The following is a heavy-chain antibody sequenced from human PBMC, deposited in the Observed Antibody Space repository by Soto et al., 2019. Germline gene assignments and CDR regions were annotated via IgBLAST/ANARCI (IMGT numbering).Heavy chain of an antibody. Sequence: EVQLVESGGGLVKPGGSLRLSCAASGFTFSSYSMNWVRQAPGKGLEWVSSISSSSSYIYYADSVKGRFTISRDNAKNSLYLQMNSLRAEDTAVYYCARYKLPLIWFGEAFDICVQGTMVTVSS. CDR2: ISSSSSYI. D-gene: IGHD3-10*01. CDR1: GFTFSSYS. J-gene: IGHJ3*02. V-gene: IGHV3-21*01. CDR3: ARYKLPLIWFGEAFDI.